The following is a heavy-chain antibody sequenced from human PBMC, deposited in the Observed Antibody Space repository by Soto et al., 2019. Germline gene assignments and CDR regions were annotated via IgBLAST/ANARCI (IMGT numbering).Heavy chain of an antibody. CDR3: TTDYYYDSSGYYLTGDY. D-gene: IGHD3-22*01. CDR1: GFTFSNAW. V-gene: IGHV3-15*01. J-gene: IGHJ4*02. CDR2: IKSKTDGGTT. Sequence: EVQLVESGGGLVKPGGSLRLSCAASGFTFSNAWMSWVRQAPGKGLEWVGRIKSKTDGGTTDYAAPVKGRFTISRDDSKHTLYLQMNSLKTEDTAVYYCTTDYYYDSSGYYLTGDYWGQGTLVTVSS.